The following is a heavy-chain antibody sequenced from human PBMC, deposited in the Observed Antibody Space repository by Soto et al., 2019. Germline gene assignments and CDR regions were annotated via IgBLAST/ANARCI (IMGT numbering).Heavy chain of an antibody. J-gene: IGHJ4*02. CDR3: AREGVYGDY. V-gene: IGHV4-39*02. Sequence: SETLSLTCTVSGGPIRSSSHYWGWIRQSPGTGLEWIGSIDESGDSDYKPSLKSRVTIFVDTSKNQFSLKLISVTGADSAIYYCAREGVYGDYWGQGTLVTVSS. CDR2: IDESGDS. D-gene: IGHD2-8*01. CDR1: GGPIRSSSHY.